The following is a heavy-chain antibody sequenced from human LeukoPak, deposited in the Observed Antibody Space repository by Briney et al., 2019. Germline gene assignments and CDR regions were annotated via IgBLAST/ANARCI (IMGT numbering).Heavy chain of an antibody. D-gene: IGHD2-21*01. CDR3: SSFRDSDN. CDR1: GLTFSNVW. CDR2: INSAGSST. V-gene: IGHV3-74*01. Sequence: GGSLRLSCAHSGLTFSNVWMHWGRQAPGQGLVWVSRINSAGSSTVYADPVKGRFTISRDNAKNMLYQTMKCLRAEDTAVYYCSSFRDSDNWGQGTMVTVSS. J-gene: IGHJ3*02.